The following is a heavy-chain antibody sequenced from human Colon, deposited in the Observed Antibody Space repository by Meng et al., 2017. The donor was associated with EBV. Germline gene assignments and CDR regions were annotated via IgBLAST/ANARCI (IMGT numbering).Heavy chain of an antibody. CDR3: RNAFCSAEAGCSNQ. CDR2: INHSGST. J-gene: IGHJ4*02. V-gene: IGHV4-34*01. D-gene: IGHD3-3*01. CDR1: GGSFSGHY. Sequence: VPRPEWGAGLLKPSGILSLSCAGYGGSFSGHYWTWIRQPPGKGLEWIGEINHSGSTNYNPSLKSRVTISTDTSKNQFSLRLSSVTAADTAVYYCRNAFCSAEAGCSNQWGQGTLVTVSS.